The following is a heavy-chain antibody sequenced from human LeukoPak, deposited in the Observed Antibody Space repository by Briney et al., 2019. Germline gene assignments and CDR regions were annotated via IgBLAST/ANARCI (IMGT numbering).Heavy chain of an antibody. CDR3: ARDRSDYDFWSGYSYYYGMDV. D-gene: IGHD3-3*01. CDR2: ISYDGSNK. CDR1: GFTFSSYG. Sequence: PGRSLRLSCAASGFTFSSYGMHWVRQAPGKGLEWVAVISYDGSNKYYADSVKGRFTISRDNSKNTLYLQMNSLRAEDTAVYYCARDRSDYDFWSGYSYYYGMDVWGQGTTVTVSS. J-gene: IGHJ6*02. V-gene: IGHV3-30*03.